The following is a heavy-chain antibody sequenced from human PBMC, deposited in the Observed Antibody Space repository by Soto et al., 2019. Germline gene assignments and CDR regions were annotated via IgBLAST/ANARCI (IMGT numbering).Heavy chain of an antibody. CDR3: ARDAPAGGATPEGDYFDY. CDR2: ISYDGGNK. D-gene: IGHD1-26*01. V-gene: IGHV3-30-3*01. Sequence: QVQLVESGGGVVQPGRSLRLPCAASGFTFSSYAMHWVRQAPGKGREGVAVISYDGGNKYYADSVKGRFTISRDNSKNTLYLQMNSLRAEDTAVYYCARDAPAGGATPEGDYFDYWGQGTLVTVSS. CDR1: GFTFSSYA. J-gene: IGHJ4*02.